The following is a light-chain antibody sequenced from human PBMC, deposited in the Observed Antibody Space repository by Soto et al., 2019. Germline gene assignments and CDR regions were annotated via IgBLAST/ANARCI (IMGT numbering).Light chain of an antibody. J-gene: IGLJ1*01. CDR1: SSDVGAYKH. CDR3: NSYAGDIIRFV. V-gene: IGLV2-14*01. Sequence: QSALTQPASVSGSPGQSVTISCTGTSSDVGAYKHVSWYQQHPGKAPKLMIYEVSNRPSGVSNRFSGSKSGNTASLTISGLQADDEADYYCNSYAGDIIRFVFGTGTKVTVL. CDR2: EVS.